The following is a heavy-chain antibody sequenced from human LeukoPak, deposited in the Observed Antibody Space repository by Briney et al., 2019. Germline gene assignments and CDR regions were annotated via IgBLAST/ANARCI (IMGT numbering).Heavy chain of an antibody. CDR2: IYHSGST. Sequence: PSETLSLTCGVSGYSITSDYSWGWVRQPPGKGLEWIGNIYHSGSTFYNPSLKSRVTISVDTSKNQFSLKLRSVTAADTAVYYCARMWMVYATFDLWGQGTPVTVSS. J-gene: IGHJ5*02. CDR1: GYSITSDYS. CDR3: ARMWMVYATFDL. V-gene: IGHV4-38-2*01. D-gene: IGHD2-8*01.